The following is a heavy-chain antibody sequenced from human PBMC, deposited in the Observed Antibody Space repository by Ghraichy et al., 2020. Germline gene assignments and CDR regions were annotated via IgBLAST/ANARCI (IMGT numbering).Heavy chain of an antibody. CDR2: INHSGST. CDR3: ARARQIGYCSSTSCALPSIENFDY. D-gene: IGHD2-2*01. CDR1: GGSFSGYY. V-gene: IGHV4-34*01. J-gene: IGHJ4*02. Sequence: SETLSLTCAVYGGSFSGYYWSWIRQPPGKGLEWIGEINHSGSTNYNPSLKSRVTISVDTSKNQFSLKLSSVTAADTAVYYCARARQIGYCSSTSCALPSIENFDYWGQRTLVTVSS.